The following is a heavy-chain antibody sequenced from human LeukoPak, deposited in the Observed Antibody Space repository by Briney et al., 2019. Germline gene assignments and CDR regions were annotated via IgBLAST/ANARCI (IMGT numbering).Heavy chain of an antibody. J-gene: IGHJ5*02. CDR2: IIPIFGTA. Sequence: GASVKVSCKASGGTFSSYAISWVRQAPGQGLEWMEGIIPIFGTANYAQKFQGRVTITADESTSTAYMELSSLRSEDTAVYYCARTGGDLGWFDPWGQGTLVTVSS. V-gene: IGHV1-69*13. D-gene: IGHD3-16*01. CDR1: GGTFSSYA. CDR3: ARTGGDLGWFDP.